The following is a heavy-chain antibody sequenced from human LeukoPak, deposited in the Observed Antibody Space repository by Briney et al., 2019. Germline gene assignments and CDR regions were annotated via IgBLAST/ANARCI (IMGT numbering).Heavy chain of an antibody. Sequence: SVKVSCQASGGTFSSYAISWVRQAPGQGLEWMGGIIPIFGTANYAQKFQGRVTITADKSTSTAYMELSSLRSEDTAVYYCARAAAGTGYYFDYWGQGTLVTVSS. CDR1: GGTFSSYA. CDR2: IIPIFGTA. CDR3: ARAAAGTGYYFDY. J-gene: IGHJ4*02. V-gene: IGHV1-69*06. D-gene: IGHD6-13*01.